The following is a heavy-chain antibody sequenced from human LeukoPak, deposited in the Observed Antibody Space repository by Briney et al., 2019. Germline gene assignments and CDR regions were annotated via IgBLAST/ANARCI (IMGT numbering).Heavy chain of an antibody. CDR3: ARDHFGPSAY. V-gene: IGHV3-30-3*01. CDR1: GFTFSSYA. J-gene: IGHJ4*02. Sequence: PGGSLRLSCAASGFTFSSYAMHWVRQAPGKGLEWVAVISYDGSNKYYADSVKGRFTISRDNSKNTLYLQMNSLRAEDTAVYYCARDHFGPSAYWGQGTLVTVSS. D-gene: IGHD3-10*01. CDR2: ISYDGSNK.